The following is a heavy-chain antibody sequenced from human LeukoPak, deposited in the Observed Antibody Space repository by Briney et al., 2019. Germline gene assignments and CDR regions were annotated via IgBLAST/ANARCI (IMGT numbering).Heavy chain of an antibody. Sequence: GESLKISCKGSGYSFSSYWIAWVRQLPGKGLEWMGIIYPGDSDSKYSRSFEGQVTTSADKSINTAYLQWSSLRADDTAVYYCAKDSREWDKVMSWEYWGQGTLVTVSS. J-gene: IGHJ4*02. CDR1: GYSFSSYW. CDR3: AKDSREWDKVMSWEY. CDR2: IYPGDSDS. D-gene: IGHD5-18*01. V-gene: IGHV5-51*01.